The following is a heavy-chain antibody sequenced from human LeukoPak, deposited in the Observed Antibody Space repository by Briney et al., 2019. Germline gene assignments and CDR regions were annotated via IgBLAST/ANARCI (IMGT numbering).Heavy chain of an antibody. J-gene: IGHJ5*01. V-gene: IGHV4-59*01. CDR2: IYYSGST. Sequence: PSETLSLTCTVSGGSISSYYWSWIRQPPGKGLEWIGYIYYSGSTNYNPSLKSRVTISVDTSKNQFSLKLSSVTAADTAVYYCARKEDMYPWFDSWGQGTLVTVSS. CDR3: ARKEDMYPWFDS. CDR1: GGSISSYY. D-gene: IGHD2-15*01.